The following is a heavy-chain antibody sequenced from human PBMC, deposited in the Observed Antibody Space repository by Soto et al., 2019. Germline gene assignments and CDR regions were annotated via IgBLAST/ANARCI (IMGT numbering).Heavy chain of an antibody. J-gene: IGHJ6*02. D-gene: IGHD4-4*01. V-gene: IGHV3-30*18. CDR3: AKVLQYQYGYGMDV. CDR2: ISYDGSNK. Sequence: GGSLRLSCAASGFTFSSYGMHWVRQAPGKGLEWVAVISYDGSNKYYADSVKGRFTISRDNSKNTLYLQMNSLRAEDTAVYYCAKVLQYQYGYGMDVWGQGTTVTV. CDR1: GFTFSSYG.